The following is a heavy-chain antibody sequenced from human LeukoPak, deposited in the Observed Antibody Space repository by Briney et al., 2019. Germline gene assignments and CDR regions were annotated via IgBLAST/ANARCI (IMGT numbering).Heavy chain of an antibody. J-gene: IGHJ3*02. D-gene: IGHD2-2*01. Sequence: SETLSLTCTVSGGSISSYYWSWIRQPAGKGLEWIGRIYTSGSTNYNPSLKSRVTMSVDTSKNQFSLKLSSVTAADTAVYYCARLPFPGLGVPAAPGWAFDIWGQGTMVTVSS. V-gene: IGHV4-4*07. CDR2: IYTSGST. CDR1: GGSISSYY. CDR3: ARLPFPGLGVPAAPGWAFDI.